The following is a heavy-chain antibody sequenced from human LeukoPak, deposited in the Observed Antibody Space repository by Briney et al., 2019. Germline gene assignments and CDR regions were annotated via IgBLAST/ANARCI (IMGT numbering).Heavy chain of an antibody. CDR2: IKPDGSED. CDR1: EFTFSSYW. V-gene: IGHV3-7*01. CDR3: TRGDSASKIDY. D-gene: IGHD3-22*01. Sequence: GGSLRLSCAGSEFTFSSYWMSWVRQAPGKGLGWVAYIKPDGSEDYYVDSVKGRFTISRDSAESSLYLQMNSLRVEDTAVYYCTRGDSASKIDYWGQGTLVTVSS. J-gene: IGHJ4*02.